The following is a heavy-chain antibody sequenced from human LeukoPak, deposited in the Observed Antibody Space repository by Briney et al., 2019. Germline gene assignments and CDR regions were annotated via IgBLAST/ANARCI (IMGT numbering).Heavy chain of an antibody. CDR3: ARDGNFDY. CDR2: ISPNSGET. J-gene: IGHJ4*02. D-gene: IGHD1-1*01. V-gene: IGHV1-2*02. CDR1: GYTFTDYY. Sequence: ASVKVSCKASGYTFTDYYMHWVRQAPGQGLEWMGWISPNSGETSYAQKFQGRVTMTRDTSIRTVYMEVNSLRPDDTAVFYCARDGNFDYWGQGTLVTVSS.